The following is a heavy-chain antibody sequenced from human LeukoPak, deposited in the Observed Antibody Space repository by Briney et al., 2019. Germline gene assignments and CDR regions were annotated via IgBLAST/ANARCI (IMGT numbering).Heavy chain of an antibody. Sequence: PSETLSLTCTVSGGAMNNYYLTWVRQPPGKGLEWVGFIYYNGSNNYSASLKSRVTMSADTSKNQLSLKLNSVTAADTDVYYCARRTRATTGGDYFDYWGQGTLVTVS. V-gene: IGHV4-59*08. CDR3: ARRTRATTGGDYFDY. CDR1: GGAMNNYY. J-gene: IGHJ4*02. CDR2: IYYNGSN. D-gene: IGHD1-1*01.